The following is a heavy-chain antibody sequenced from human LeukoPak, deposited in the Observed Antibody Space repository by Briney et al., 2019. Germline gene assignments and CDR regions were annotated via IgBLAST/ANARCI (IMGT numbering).Heavy chain of an antibody. J-gene: IGHJ4*02. V-gene: IGHV4-4*02. CDR2: IYHSGST. CDR1: GGSISSSNW. D-gene: IGHD3-22*01. CDR3: ARTTYYYDSSGYYTGSHYFDY. Sequence: SETLSLTCAVSGGSISSSNWWSWVRQPPGKGLEWIGEIYHSGSTNYNPSLKSRVTISVDTSKNQFSLKLSSVTAADTAVYYCARTTYYYDSSGYYTGSHYFDYWGQGTLVTVSS.